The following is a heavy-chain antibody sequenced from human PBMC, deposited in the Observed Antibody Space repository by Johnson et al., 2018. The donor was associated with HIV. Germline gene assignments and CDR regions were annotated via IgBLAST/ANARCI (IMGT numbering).Heavy chain of an antibody. D-gene: IGHD2-8*01. V-gene: IGHV3-NL1*01. CDR3: AKNGARGDAFDI. CDR1: GFTFSSYD. J-gene: IGHJ3*02. Sequence: MQLVESGGGVVQPGRSLRLSCAASGFTFSSYDMHWVRQATGKGLEWVSGISWNSGSIGYADSVKGRFTISRDNSKNTLYLQMNSLRAEDTAVYYCAKNGARGDAFDIWGQGTMVTVSS. CDR2: ISWNSGSI.